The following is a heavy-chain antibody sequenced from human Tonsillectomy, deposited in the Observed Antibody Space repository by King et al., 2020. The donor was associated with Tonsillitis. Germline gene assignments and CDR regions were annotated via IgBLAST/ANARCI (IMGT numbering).Heavy chain of an antibody. D-gene: IGHD2-15*01. V-gene: IGHV3-74*01. CDR3: ARDPSDIVEVAAAHYTFDM. J-gene: IGHJ3*02. CDR1: GFTFSKYW. CDR2: INSDGSGT. Sequence: VQLVESGGGLIQPGGSLRLSCAASGFTFSKYWMHWVRQAPGKGLVWVSRINSDGSGTSYADSVKGRFTNSSDNAKNTRYLQMNSLRAEDTAGYYCARDPSDIVEVAAAHYTFDMWGQGTMVTVSS.